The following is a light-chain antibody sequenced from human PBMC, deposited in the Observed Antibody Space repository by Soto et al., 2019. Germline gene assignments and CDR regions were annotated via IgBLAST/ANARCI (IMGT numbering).Light chain of an antibody. CDR2: GAS. V-gene: IGKV3D-15*01. CDR1: QTVSSN. CDR3: QQYNKWPQT. Sequence: EIVLTQSPGNLCLSPGDRATLSCMASQTVSSNFLACYQEKPGQGPRLLIYGASTRATGIPDRFSGSGSGTEFTLTISSLQSEDLAVYHCQQYNKWPQTFGQGTKV. J-gene: IGKJ1*01.